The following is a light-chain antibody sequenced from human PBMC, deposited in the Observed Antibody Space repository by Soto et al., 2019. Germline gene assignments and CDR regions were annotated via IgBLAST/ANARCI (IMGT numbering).Light chain of an antibody. J-gene: IGKJ1*01. CDR1: QSVSSSY. Sequence: EIVLTQSPGTLSLSPGERATLSCRASQSVSSSYLAWYQQKPGQAPRLLIYGASSRPTGIPDRFSGSGSGTDFTLTISRLEPEDFAVYDCQQYGSSLWTFGQGTKVEIK. V-gene: IGKV3-20*01. CDR2: GAS. CDR3: QQYGSSLWT.